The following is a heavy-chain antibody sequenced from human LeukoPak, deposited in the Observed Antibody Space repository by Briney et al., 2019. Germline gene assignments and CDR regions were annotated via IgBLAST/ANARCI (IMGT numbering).Heavy chain of an antibody. D-gene: IGHD6-13*01. Sequence: GASVTVSCKASGYTFTGYYMHWVRQAPGQGLEWMGWINPNSGGTNYAQKFQGRVTMTRDTSISTAYMELSRLRSDDTAVYYCARKLAAANAFDIWGQGTMVIVSS. J-gene: IGHJ3*02. CDR2: INPNSGGT. V-gene: IGHV1-2*02. CDR1: GYTFTGYY. CDR3: ARKLAAANAFDI.